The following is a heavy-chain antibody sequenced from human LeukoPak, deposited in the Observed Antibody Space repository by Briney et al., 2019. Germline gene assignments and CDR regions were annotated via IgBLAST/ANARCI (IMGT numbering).Heavy chain of an antibody. CDR2: INPSGGST. CDR1: GYTFTNYY. J-gene: IGHJ4*02. Sequence: ASVEVSCKTSGYTFTNYYVHWVRQAPGEGLEWMGIINPSGGSTRYAQKFQGRVTMTRDTSTSTVYMELSSLRSDDTAVYYCARDKSITIFGVTIYYFDYWGQGTLVTVSS. D-gene: IGHD3-3*01. V-gene: IGHV1-46*01. CDR3: ARDKSITIFGVTIYYFDY.